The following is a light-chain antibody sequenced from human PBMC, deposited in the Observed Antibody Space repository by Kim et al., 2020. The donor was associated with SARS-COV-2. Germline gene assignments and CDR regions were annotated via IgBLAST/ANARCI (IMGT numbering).Light chain of an antibody. Sequence: VALGQTARITCGATNIGSYNVHWYQQKPGQAPALVIYKDKTRPSGIPERISGSNSGNTATLTISRAQAGDDADYYCQVWHRSTGVFGGGTKVTVL. V-gene: IGLV3-9*01. J-gene: IGLJ3*02. CDR1: NIGSYN. CDR2: KDK. CDR3: QVWHRSTGV.